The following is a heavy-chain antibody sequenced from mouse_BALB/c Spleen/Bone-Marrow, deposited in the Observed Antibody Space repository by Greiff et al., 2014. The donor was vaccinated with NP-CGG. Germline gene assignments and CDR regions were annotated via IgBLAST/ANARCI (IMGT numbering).Heavy chain of an antibody. J-gene: IGHJ1*01. V-gene: IGHV5-6*02. CDR2: ISSGGSYT. CDR3: ASPHYYNSSPWWYFDV. Sequence: DVMLVESGGDLVKPGGSLKPSCAASGFTFSNYGMSWVRQTPDKRLEWVATISSGGSYTYYPDSLKGRFTISRDNAKNTLYLQMSSLKSEDTAMYYCASPHYYNSSPWWYFDVWGAGTTVTVSS. D-gene: IGHD1-1*01. CDR1: GFTFSNYG.